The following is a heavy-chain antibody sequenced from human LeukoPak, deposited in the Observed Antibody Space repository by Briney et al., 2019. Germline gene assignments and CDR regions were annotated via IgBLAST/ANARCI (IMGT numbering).Heavy chain of an antibody. CDR3: ARDRMRLAYCGGDCYSEPDY. CDR1: GFTFSSYG. J-gene: IGHJ4*02. V-gene: IGHV3-33*01. Sequence: GGSLRLSCAASGFTFSSYGMHWVRQAPGKGLEWVAVIWYDGSNKYYADSVKGRFTISRDNSKNTLYLQMNSLGAEDTTVYYCARDRMRLAYCGGDCYSEPDYWGQGTLVTVSS. CDR2: IWYDGSNK. D-gene: IGHD2-21*02.